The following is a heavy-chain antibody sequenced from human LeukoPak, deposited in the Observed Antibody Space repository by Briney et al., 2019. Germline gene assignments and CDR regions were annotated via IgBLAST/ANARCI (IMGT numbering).Heavy chain of an antibody. CDR2: ISYDGSNK. CDR1: GFTFSRYW. J-gene: IGHJ6*02. D-gene: IGHD3-9*01. CDR3: AKALYDILTGLYYYYYGMDV. V-gene: IGHV3-30*18. Sequence: GESLRLSCAASGFTFSRYWIHWVRQAPGKGLEWVAVISYDGSNKYYADSVKGRFTISRDNSKNTLYLQMNSLRAEDTAVYYCAKALYDILTGLYYYYYGMDVWGQGTTVTVSS.